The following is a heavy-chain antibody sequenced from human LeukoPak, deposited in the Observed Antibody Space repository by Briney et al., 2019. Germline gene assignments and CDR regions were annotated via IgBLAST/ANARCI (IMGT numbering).Heavy chain of an antibody. CDR2: ISSNGGST. Sequence: GGSLRLSCSASGFTFSSYAMHWVRQAPGKGLEYVSAISSNGGSTCYADSVKGRFTISRDNSKNTLYLQMSSLRATDTAVYYCVRTGIMIRSGGVGLGAFYMGVVATMVTVSS. D-gene: IGHD3-16*01. CDR1: GFTFSSYA. CDR3: VRTGIMIRSGGVGLGAFYM. V-gene: IGHV3-64D*06. J-gene: IGHJ3*02.